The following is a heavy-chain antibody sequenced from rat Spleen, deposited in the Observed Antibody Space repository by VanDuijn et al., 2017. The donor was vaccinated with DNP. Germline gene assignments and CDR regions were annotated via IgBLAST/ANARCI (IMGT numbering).Heavy chain of an antibody. CDR2: ISPSGYNT. Sequence: EVQLVESGGGLVQPGRSLKLSCAASGFTFSYYDMAWVRQAPTKGLEWVAAISPSGYNTYYRDSVRGRVTVSRDNAKSSLYLQMDSLRSEDTATYYCARHAIPTIYWYFDFWGPGTMVTVSS. CDR3: ARHAIPTIYWYFDF. J-gene: IGHJ1*01. D-gene: IGHD1-10*01. CDR1: GFTFSYYD. V-gene: IGHV5-25*01.